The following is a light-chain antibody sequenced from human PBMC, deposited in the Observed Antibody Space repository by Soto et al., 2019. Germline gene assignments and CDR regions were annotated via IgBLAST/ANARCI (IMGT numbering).Light chain of an antibody. CDR3: QQYDEWPPT. CDR2: DAS. V-gene: IGKV3-15*01. Sequence: EIVMTQSPASLSVSPGERVTLSCRASQSVSNKLAWYQQKPGQAPRLIIYDASSRASSVPARLSGSGSGTEFIIISSIVHSEDVAVYFCQQYDEWPPTFGQGTKVDIK. J-gene: IGKJ1*01. CDR1: QSVSNK.